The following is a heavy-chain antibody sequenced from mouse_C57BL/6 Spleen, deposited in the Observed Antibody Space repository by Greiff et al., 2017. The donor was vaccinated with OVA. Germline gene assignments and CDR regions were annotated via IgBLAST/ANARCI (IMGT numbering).Heavy chain of an antibody. V-gene: IGHV1-15*01. CDR3: TSVYYSNFY. D-gene: IGHD2-5*01. CDR1: GYTFTDYE. J-gene: IGHJ3*01. CDR2: IDPETGGT. Sequence: VKLMESGAELVRPGASVTLSCKASGYTFTDYEMHWVKQTPVHGLEWIGAIDPETGGTAYNQKFKGKAILTADKSSSTAYMELRSLTSEDSAVYYCTSVYYSNFYWGQGTLVTVSA.